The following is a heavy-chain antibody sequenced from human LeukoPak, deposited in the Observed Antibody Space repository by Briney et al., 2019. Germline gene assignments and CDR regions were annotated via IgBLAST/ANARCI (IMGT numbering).Heavy chain of an antibody. Sequence: GGSLRLSCEASGFIFSSYGMHWVRQAPGKGLEWVAIIWFDGSNEDYADSVKGRFTISRDNSKNTLYLQMNSLRAEDTAVYYCAKDPDYRGESWYFDLWGRGTLVTVSS. CDR1: GFIFSSYG. V-gene: IGHV3-30*02. J-gene: IGHJ2*01. CDR2: IWFDGSNE. D-gene: IGHD4-23*01. CDR3: AKDPDYRGESWYFDL.